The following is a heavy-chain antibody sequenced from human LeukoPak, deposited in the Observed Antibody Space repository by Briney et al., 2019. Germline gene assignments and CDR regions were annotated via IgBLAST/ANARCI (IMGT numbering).Heavy chain of an antibody. CDR1: GGTLSSYA. J-gene: IGHJ3*02. V-gene: IGHV1-69*05. Sequence: SVKVSCKASGGTLSSYAISWVRQAPGQGLEWMGEIIPIFGTADYAQKFQGRVTITTDESTSTAYMELSSLRSEDTAVYYCARSTLVPAAIGGAFDIWGQGTTVTVSS. CDR3: ARSTLVPAAIGGAFDI. D-gene: IGHD2-2*02. CDR2: IIPIFGTA.